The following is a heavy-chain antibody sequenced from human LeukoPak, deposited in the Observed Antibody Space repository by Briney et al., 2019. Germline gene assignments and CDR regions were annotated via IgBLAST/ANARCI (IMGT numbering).Heavy chain of an antibody. J-gene: IGHJ6*02. Sequence: SETLSLTCTVSGGSISSYYWSWIRQPPGKGLEWIGYIYYSESTNYNPSHKSRVTISVDTSKNQFSLKLSSVTAADTAVYYCAGWGFANYYYYYGMDVWGQGTTVTVSS. CDR3: AGWGFANYYYYYGMDV. V-gene: IGHV4-59*01. D-gene: IGHD6-19*01. CDR1: GGSISSYY. CDR2: IYYSEST.